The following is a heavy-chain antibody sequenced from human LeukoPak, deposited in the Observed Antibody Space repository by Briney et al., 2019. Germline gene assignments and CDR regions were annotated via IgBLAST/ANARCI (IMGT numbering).Heavy chain of an antibody. Sequence: ASVKVSCKASGGTFSSYAISWVRQAPGQGLEWMGGIIPIFGTANYAQKFQGRVTITADESTSTAYMELSSLRSEDTAAYYCAREDDYGGNFDYWGQGTLVTVSS. CDR1: GGTFSSYA. D-gene: IGHD4-23*01. J-gene: IGHJ4*02. V-gene: IGHV1-69*13. CDR2: IIPIFGTA. CDR3: AREDDYGGNFDY.